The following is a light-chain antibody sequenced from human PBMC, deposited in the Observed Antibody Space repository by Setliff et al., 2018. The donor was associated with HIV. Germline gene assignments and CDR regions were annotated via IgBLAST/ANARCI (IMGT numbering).Light chain of an antibody. CDR3: FSYTGSDTFV. V-gene: IGLV2-14*01. CDR1: SSDVGGYNY. CDR2: EVS. J-gene: IGLJ1*01. Sequence: QSVLAQPASVSGSPGQSITISCTGTSSDVGGYNYVSWYQQHPGKAPKLMIYEVSNRPSGVSNRFSGSKSGNTASLTISGLQPEDEADYYCFSYTGSDTFVFGTGTKVTVL.